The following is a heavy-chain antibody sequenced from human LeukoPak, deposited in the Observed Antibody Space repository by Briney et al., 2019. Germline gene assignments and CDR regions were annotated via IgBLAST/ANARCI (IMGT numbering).Heavy chain of an antibody. Sequence: GGSLRLSCAASGFTFSSYWMHWVRHAPGKGLVWVSRINSDGSSTSYADSVKGRFTISRDNAKNTLYLQMNSLRAEDTAVYYCARATPRYGSGSYVFWGQGTLVTVSS. CDR1: GFTFSSYW. CDR2: INSDGSST. D-gene: IGHD3-10*01. CDR3: ARATPRYGSGSYVF. J-gene: IGHJ4*02. V-gene: IGHV3-74*01.